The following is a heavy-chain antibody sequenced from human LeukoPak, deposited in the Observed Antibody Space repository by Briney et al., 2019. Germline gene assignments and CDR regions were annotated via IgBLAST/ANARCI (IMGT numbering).Heavy chain of an antibody. CDR1: GDSIRSGTYY. CDR3: ARGGGATRIDY. V-gene: IGHV4-61*02. CDR2: IYTSGST. J-gene: IGHJ4*02. Sequence: SETVSLTCSVSGDSIRSGTYYWSWIRQPAGKGLEWIGRIYTSGSTSYNPSLKSRVTISVDTSKNQFSLKLTSVTAADTAVYYCARGGGATRIDYWGQGTLVTVSP. D-gene: IGHD5-12*01.